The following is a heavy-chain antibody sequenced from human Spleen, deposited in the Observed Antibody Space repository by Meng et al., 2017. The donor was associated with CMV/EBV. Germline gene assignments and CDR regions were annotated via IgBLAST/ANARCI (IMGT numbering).Heavy chain of an antibody. J-gene: IGHJ6*02. D-gene: IGHD6-6*01. CDR1: GGTFSSYA. Sequence: SVKVSCNASGGTFSSYAISWVRQAPGQGLEWMGGIIPIFGTANYAQKFQGRVTITTDESTSTAYMELSSLRSEDTAVYYCARGSSIAAGSPLDVWGQGTTVTVSS. CDR3: ARGSSIAAGSPLDV. V-gene: IGHV1-69*05. CDR2: IIPIFGTA.